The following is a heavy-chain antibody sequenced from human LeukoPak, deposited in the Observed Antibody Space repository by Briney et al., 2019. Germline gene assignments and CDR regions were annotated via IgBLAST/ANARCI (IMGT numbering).Heavy chain of an antibody. V-gene: IGHV4-34*01. CDR2: INHSGST. J-gene: IGHJ4*02. CDR1: GGSFSGYY. CDR3: ARAALGGYYLFDY. Sequence: PLETLSLTCAVYGGSFSGYYWSWIRQPPGKGLEWIGEINHSGSTNYRPSLKSRVTISVDTSKNQFSLKLSSVTAADTAVYYCARAALGGYYLFDYWGQGTLVTVSS. D-gene: IGHD3-22*01.